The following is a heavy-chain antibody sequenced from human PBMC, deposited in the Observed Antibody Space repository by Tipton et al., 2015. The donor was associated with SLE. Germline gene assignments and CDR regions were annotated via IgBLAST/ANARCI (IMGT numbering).Heavy chain of an antibody. J-gene: IGHJ4*02. Sequence: GSLRLSCAATGFNFSSYIMNWVRQAPGKGLEWVSSISSSSSYIHYSDSVRGRFTISRDDAKNSLYLQVNRLRVEDTALYYCARGGTGDPHDYWGQGTLVTVSS. CDR2: ISSSSSYI. CDR3: ARGGTGDPHDY. CDR1: GFNFSSYI. D-gene: IGHD7-27*01. V-gene: IGHV3-21*01.